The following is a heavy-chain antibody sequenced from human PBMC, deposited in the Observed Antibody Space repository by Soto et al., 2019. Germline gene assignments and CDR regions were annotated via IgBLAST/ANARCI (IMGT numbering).Heavy chain of an antibody. CDR1: GGTFSSYT. D-gene: IGHD1-26*01. CDR2: IIPMFGTT. V-gene: IGHV1-69*12. J-gene: IGHJ4*02. CDR3: ARDGAGMGATSDY. Sequence: QVQLVQSGAEVKKPGSSVKASCKASGGTFSSYTLNWVRQAPGPGLEWMGGIIPMFGTTDYAEKFQGRVTITADESTSTAYMELTGLRSEDTAVYYCARDGAGMGATSDYWGQGTLVTVSS.